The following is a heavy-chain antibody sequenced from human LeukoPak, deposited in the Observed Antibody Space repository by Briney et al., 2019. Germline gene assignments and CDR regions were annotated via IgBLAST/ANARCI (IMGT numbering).Heavy chain of an antibody. J-gene: IGHJ4*02. CDR1: GGSFSDYY. Sequence: SETLSLTCAVYGGSFSDYYWSWIRQPPGKGLEWIGEINHSGSTNYNPSLKSRVTISVDTSKNQFSLKLSSVTAADTAVYYCARGDCSSTSCYPPGFDYWGQGTLVTVSS. CDR3: ARGDCSSTSCYPPGFDY. CDR2: INHSGST. V-gene: IGHV4-34*01. D-gene: IGHD2-2*01.